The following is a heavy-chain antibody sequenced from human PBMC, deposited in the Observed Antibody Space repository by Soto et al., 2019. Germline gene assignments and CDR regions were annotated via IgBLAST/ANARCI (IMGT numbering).Heavy chain of an antibody. D-gene: IGHD3-3*01. V-gene: IGHV3-7*01. CDR2: IKQDGSEK. Sequence: EVQLVESGGGLVQPGGSLRLSCAASGFTFSSYWMSWVREAPGKGLEWVANIKQDGSEKYYVDSVKGRFTISRDNAKNSLYLQMNSLRAEDTAVYYCARDRYSYYDFWSGSLPHYYFGMDVWGQGTTVTVSS. J-gene: IGHJ6*02. CDR3: ARDRYSYYDFWSGSLPHYYFGMDV. CDR1: GFTFSSYW.